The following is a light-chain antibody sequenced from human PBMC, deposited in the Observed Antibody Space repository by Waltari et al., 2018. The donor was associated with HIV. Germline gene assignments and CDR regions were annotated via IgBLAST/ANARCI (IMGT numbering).Light chain of an antibody. CDR2: EVS. CDR3: SSYTASSTWV. V-gene: IGLV2-14*01. CDR1: SSDVGGYKY. J-gene: IGLJ3*02. Sequence: QSALTQPASVSGSPGQSIPISCTGTSSDVGGYKYVSWYLQQPGKAPKLLISEVSNRPSGVSNRFAGSKSGNTAALTISGLQAEDEADYYCSSYTASSTWVFGGGTKLTVL.